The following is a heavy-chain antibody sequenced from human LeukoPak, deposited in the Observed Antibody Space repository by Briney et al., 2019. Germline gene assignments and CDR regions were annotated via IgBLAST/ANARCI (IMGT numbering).Heavy chain of an antibody. V-gene: IGHV3-7*01. CDR2: IKQDGSEK. CDR3: AKGSTTMDY. J-gene: IGHJ4*02. D-gene: IGHD1-14*01. CDR1: GLTFSSYW. Sequence: PGGSLRLSCAASGLTFSSYWMSWVRQAPGKGLEWVANIKQDGSEKYYVDSVKGRFTISRDNAKNSLYLQMNSLRAEDTAVYYCAKGSTTMDYWGQGTLVTVSS.